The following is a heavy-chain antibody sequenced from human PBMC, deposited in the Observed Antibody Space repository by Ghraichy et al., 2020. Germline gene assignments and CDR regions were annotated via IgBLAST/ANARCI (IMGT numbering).Heavy chain of an antibody. J-gene: IGHJ6*02. V-gene: IGHV3-30-3*01. CDR3: ARDQGGSPPPIAVAGYGMDV. D-gene: IGHD6-19*01. CDR2: ISYDGSNK. Sequence: GGSLRLSCAASGFTFSSYAMHWVRQAPGKGLEWVAVISYDGSNKYYADSVKGRFTISRDNSKNTLYLQMNSLRAEDTAVYYCARDQGGSPPPIAVAGYGMDVWGQGTTVTVSS. CDR1: GFTFSSYA.